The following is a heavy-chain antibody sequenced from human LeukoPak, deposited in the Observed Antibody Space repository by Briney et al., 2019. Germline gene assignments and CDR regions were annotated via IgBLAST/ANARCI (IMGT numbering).Heavy chain of an antibody. CDR1: GGNFRNYG. V-gene: IGHV1-69*13. Sequence: ASAKVSCKASGGNFRNYGFHWVRQAPGQGLEWMGGMLPIFGTANYAQKFQGRVTITADESSNTASLDLSSLTSEDTAVYYCATDPNPYSSTSGYFDFWGQGTLVTVSS. D-gene: IGHD6-13*01. CDR2: MLPIFGTA. CDR3: ATDPNPYSSTSGYFDF. J-gene: IGHJ4*02.